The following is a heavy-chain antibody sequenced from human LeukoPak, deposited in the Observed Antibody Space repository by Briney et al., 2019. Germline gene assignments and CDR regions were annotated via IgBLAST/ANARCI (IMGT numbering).Heavy chain of an antibody. V-gene: IGHV1-18*01. CDR3: ARLDFWSGYYLAPGNYYYYMDV. CDR2: ISAYNGNA. Sequence: ASVKVSCKASGYTFTSYGISWVRQAPGQGLEWMGWISAYNGNANYAQKLQGRVTMTTDTSTSTAYMELRSLRSDDTAVYYCARLDFWSGYYLAPGNYYYYMDVWGKGTTVTVSS. J-gene: IGHJ6*03. CDR1: GYTFTSYG. D-gene: IGHD3-3*01.